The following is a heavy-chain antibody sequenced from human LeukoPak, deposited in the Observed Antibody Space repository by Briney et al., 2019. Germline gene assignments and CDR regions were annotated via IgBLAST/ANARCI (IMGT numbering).Heavy chain of an antibody. V-gene: IGHV3-33*01. CDR3: ARESNSGGIVDY. CDR1: GFSFGTSD. Sequence: GRSLRLSCAASGFSFGTSDMHWVRQAPGKGLEWVAFISYDGSNKYYADSVKGRFIISRDNSKNTLYLQLNSLRPDDTAVYYCARESNSGGIVDYWGQGTLATVSS. CDR2: ISYDGSNK. D-gene: IGHD6-19*01. J-gene: IGHJ4*02.